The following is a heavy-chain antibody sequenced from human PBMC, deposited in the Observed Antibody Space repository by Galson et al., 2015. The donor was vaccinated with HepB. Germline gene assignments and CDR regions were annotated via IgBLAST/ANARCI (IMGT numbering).Heavy chain of an antibody. CDR3: AREAGSCSSTGCYYYYGMDV. V-gene: IGHV3-66*01. Sequence: SLRLSCAASGFTVSSNYMSWVRQAPGKGLEWVSVIYSGGSTYYADSVKGRFTISRDNSKNTLYLQMNSLRAEDTAVYYCAREAGSCSSTGCYYYYGMDVWGQGTTVTVSS. CDR2: IYSGGST. J-gene: IGHJ6*02. D-gene: IGHD2-2*01. CDR1: GFTVSSNY.